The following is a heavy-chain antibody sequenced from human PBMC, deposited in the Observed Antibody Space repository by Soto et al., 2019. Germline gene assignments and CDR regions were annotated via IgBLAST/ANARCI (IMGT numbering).Heavy chain of an antibody. D-gene: IGHD6-19*01. CDR2: IYHSGST. CDR3: ARDDSRGWLGDYYYGMDV. J-gene: IGHJ6*02. Sequence: XATLSLPCAVSGYSISSGYYWCWIRQPPGKGLEWIGSIYHSGSTYYNPSLKSRVTISVDTSKNQFSLKLSSVTAADTAVYYCARDDSRGWLGDYYYGMDVWGQGTTVTVSS. V-gene: IGHV4-38-2*01. CDR1: GYSISSGYY.